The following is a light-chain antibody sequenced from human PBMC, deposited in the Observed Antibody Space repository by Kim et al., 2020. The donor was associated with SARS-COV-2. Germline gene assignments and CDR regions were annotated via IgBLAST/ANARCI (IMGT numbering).Light chain of an antibody. CDR3: QQYKSYPIT. V-gene: IGKV1-16*02. Sequence: DIQMTQSPSSLSASVGDRVTITCRASQGINNFLAWFQQKPGKAPKSLIYDASSLQSGVPSQFSGSGSGTDFTLTINSLQPEDFATYYCQQYKSYPITFGQGTRLE. CDR2: DAS. J-gene: IGKJ5*01. CDR1: QGINNF.